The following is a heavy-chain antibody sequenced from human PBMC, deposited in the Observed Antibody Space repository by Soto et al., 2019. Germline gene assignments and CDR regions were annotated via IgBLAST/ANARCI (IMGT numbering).Heavy chain of an antibody. CDR1: AGTFNNHS. Sequence: QVQLVQSGTEVKKPGSSVAVSCQASAGTFNNHSLGWVRQAPGQGLEWMGRSIPILGRADYSQKFQGRLTLTVDKSTSTADMELSSLPSEDTAVYYCVIDLGYFDFWGQGTLVTVSS. CDR2: SIPILGRA. V-gene: IGHV1-69*02. D-gene: IGHD2-15*01. CDR3: VIDLGYFDF. J-gene: IGHJ4*02.